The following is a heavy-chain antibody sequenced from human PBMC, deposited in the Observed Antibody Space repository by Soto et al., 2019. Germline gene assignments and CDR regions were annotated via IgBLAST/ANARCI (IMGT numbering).Heavy chain of an antibody. Sequence: QVQLVESGGGVVQPGRSLRLSCAASGFTFSSYAMHWVRRAPGKGLEWVAVISYDGSNKYYADSVKGRFTISRDNSKNTLYLQMNSLRAEDTAVYYCARVPLTFRCSGGSCYGGMDVWGQGTTVTVSS. V-gene: IGHV3-30-3*01. CDR2: ISYDGSNK. CDR3: ARVPLTFRCSGGSCYGGMDV. CDR1: GFTFSSYA. J-gene: IGHJ6*02. D-gene: IGHD2-15*01.